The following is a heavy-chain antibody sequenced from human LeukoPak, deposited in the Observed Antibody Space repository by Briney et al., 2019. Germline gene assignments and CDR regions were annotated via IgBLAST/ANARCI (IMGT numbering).Heavy chain of an antibody. Sequence: ASVKVSCKASGYTFTGYYMHWVRQAPGQGLEWMGWINPSSGGTNYAQKFQGRVTMTTDTSASTASMDLRSLRSDDTAVYYCARDMYDTSGHLDYWGQGTLVTVSS. CDR2: INPSSGGT. J-gene: IGHJ4*02. D-gene: IGHD3-22*01. CDR3: ARDMYDTSGHLDY. V-gene: IGHV1-2*02. CDR1: GYTFTGYY.